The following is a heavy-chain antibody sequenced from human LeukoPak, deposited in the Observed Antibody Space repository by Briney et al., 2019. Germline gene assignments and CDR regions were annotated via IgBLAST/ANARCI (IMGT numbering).Heavy chain of an antibody. CDR2: IWYDGSNK. J-gene: IGHJ4*02. Sequence: GGSLRLSCAASGFTFSDYYMSWIRQAPGKGLEWVAVIWYDGSNKYYADSVKGRFTISRDNSKNTLYLQMNSLRAEDTAVYYCARGYVDTAMVPYFDYWGQGTLVTVSS. CDR1: GFTFSDYY. D-gene: IGHD5-18*01. V-gene: IGHV3-33*08. CDR3: ARGYVDTAMVPYFDY.